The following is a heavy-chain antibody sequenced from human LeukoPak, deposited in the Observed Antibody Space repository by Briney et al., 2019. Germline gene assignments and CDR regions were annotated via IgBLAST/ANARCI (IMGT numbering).Heavy chain of an antibody. CDR1: GFTFSNYA. J-gene: IGHJ4*02. V-gene: IGHV3-53*01. D-gene: IGHD3-3*01. CDR3: ATLLTIFRSFDY. CDR2: IYSGGNT. Sequence: PGGSLRLSCAASGFTFSNYAMDWVRQAPGKGLEWVSVIYSGGNTFYADSVKGRFTISRDNSKNTLYLQMNSLRAEDTAVYYCATLLTIFRSFDYWGQGTLVTVSS.